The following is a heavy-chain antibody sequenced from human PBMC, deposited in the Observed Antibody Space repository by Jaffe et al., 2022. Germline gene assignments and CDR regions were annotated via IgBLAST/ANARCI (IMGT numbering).Heavy chain of an antibody. CDR2: IKSDGSSI. CDR1: GFTFSSHW. V-gene: IGHV3-74*01. CDR3: ARGYSQYAVYFDY. Sequence: EVQLVESGGGLVQPGGSLRLSCAASGFTFSSHWMHWVRRAPGKGLVWVSRIKSDGSSISYADSVKGRFTISRDNANNTLYLQMNSLRAEDTAVYYCARGYSQYAVYFDYWGQGTLVTVSS. D-gene: IGHD4-4*01. J-gene: IGHJ4*02.